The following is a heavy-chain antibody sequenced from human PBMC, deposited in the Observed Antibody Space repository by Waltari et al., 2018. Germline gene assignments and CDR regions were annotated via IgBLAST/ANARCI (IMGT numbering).Heavy chain of an antibody. CDR1: GLHFATYW. CDR3: ARRAYQYYFDY. CDR2: IYPGDSNT. Sequence: EVQLVQSGAEVKKPGESLKISCKGSGLHFATYWIGWVRQMPGKGLEWMGVIYPGDSNTMYSPSFQGQVTFSADESTDTAYLQWTSLKASDTAIYYCARRAYQYYFDYWGQGTLVTVSS. V-gene: IGHV5-51*01. D-gene: IGHD2-21*01. J-gene: IGHJ4*02.